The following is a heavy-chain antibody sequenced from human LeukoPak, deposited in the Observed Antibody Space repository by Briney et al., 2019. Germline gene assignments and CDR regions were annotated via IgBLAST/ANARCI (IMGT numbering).Heavy chain of an antibody. J-gene: IGHJ3*02. CDR2: INNDGSST. D-gene: IGHD3-22*01. V-gene: IGHV3-74*01. CDR1: GFTFSRNW. Sequence: GGSLRLSCAASGFTFSRNWMHWVRQGPGKGPVWVSRINNDGSSTSYADSVKGRFTISRDNAKNTLYLQMNSLRAEDTAVYYCARQCLNYYDKICHDAFDIWGQGTMVTVSS. CDR3: ARQCLNYYDKICHDAFDI.